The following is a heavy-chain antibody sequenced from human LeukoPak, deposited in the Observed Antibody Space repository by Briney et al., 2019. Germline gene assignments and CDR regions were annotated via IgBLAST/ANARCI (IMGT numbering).Heavy chain of an antibody. D-gene: IGHD1-26*01. CDR3: ARGGLVGARDLNAFDI. J-gene: IGHJ3*02. CDR1: GFTFSSYS. V-gene: IGHV3-21*01. Sequence: GGSLRLSCAASGFTFSSYSMNWVRQAPGKGLEWVSSISSSSSYIYYADSVKGRFTISRDNAENSLYLQMNSLRAEDTAVYYCARGGLVGARDLNAFDIWGQGTMVTVSS. CDR2: ISSSSSYI.